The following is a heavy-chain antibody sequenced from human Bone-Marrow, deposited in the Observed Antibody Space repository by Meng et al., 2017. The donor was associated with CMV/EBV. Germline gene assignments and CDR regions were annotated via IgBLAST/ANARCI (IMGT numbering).Heavy chain of an antibody. CDR1: GYSCTDCW. J-gene: IGHJ4*02. CDR3: ARPGQHSSVS. V-gene: IGHV5-51*01. Sequence: ISCKASGYSCTDCWIGWVRQMPGKGLEWMGITYPGDSDTRYSPSFQGQVTISADKSISTAYLQWSSLKASDTGIYYCARPGQHSSVSWGQGTLVTVSS. CDR2: TYPGDSDT. D-gene: IGHD3-22*01.